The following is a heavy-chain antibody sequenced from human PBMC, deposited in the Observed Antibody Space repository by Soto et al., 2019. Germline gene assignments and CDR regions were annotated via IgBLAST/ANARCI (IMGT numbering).Heavy chain of an antibody. D-gene: IGHD1-1*01. CDR1: GYTFTSYY. CDR2: INPSGGST. J-gene: IGHJ4*02. Sequence: ASVKVSCKASGYTFTSYYVHWVRQAPGQGLEWMGIINPSGGSTNYAQKFQGRVTLTRDTSTSTVYMELSSLRSEDTAVYYCARNLEAGYVWGQGTLVTVSS. V-gene: IGHV1-46*01. CDR3: ARNLEAGYV.